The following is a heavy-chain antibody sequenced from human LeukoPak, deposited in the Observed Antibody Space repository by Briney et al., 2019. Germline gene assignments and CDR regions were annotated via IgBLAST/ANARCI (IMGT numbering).Heavy chain of an antibody. CDR2: ISAYNGNT. Sequence: GASVKVSCKASGYTFTSYGISWVRQAPGQGLEWMGWISAYNGNTNYAQKLQGRVTMTTDTSTSTAYMELRSLESDDTAVYYCARHVGPKSKRYCSSTSCYGAYYYYYMDVWGKGTTVTVSS. V-gene: IGHV1-18*01. CDR3: ARHVGPKSKRYCSSTSCYGAYYYYYMDV. D-gene: IGHD2-2*01. CDR1: GYTFTSYG. J-gene: IGHJ6*03.